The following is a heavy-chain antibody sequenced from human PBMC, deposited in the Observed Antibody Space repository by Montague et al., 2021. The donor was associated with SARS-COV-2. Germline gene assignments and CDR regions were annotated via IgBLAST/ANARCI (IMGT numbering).Heavy chain of an antibody. Sequence: SETLSLTCSVSGGSITGYYWSWIRQPPGKGLEWIGYIYYSGSTKYNPSLKSRVTISLDTPKNQFSLMLTSVTAADTAVYYCARIRAIKYDAFDIWGQGTVVAGSS. V-gene: IGHV4-59*01. D-gene: IGHD2-2*01. CDR3: ARIRAIKYDAFDI. CDR2: IYYSGST. CDR1: GGSITGYY. J-gene: IGHJ3*02.